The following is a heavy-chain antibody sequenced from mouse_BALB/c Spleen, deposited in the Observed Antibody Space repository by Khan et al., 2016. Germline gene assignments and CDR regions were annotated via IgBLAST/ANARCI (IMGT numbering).Heavy chain of an antibody. CDR3: AREDYGNCGDYFDY. D-gene: IGHD2-1*01. J-gene: IGHJ2*01. V-gene: IGHV5-6-5*01. CDR1: GFTFSSYA. CDR2: ISTGGST. Sequence: EVELVESGGGLVKPGGSLKLSCAASGFTFSSYAMSWVRQTPEKRLEWVASISTGGSTYYPDSVKGRFTISRDNARNILYLQMSSLRSEYTAMYFCAREDYGNCGDYFDYWGQGTTLTVSS.